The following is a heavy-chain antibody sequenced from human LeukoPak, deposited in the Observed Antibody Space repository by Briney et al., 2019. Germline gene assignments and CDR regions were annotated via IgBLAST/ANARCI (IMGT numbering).Heavy chain of an antibody. J-gene: IGHJ4*02. CDR3: ARHDNDDDFDY. Sequence: VASVKVSCKASGYTFTGYAINWLRQAPGQGLEWMGWINMYTANPAYAQGFTERFVFSLDTSVTTAYLQISNLKTEDTAVYYCARHDNDDDFDYWGQGTLVTVSS. V-gene: IGHV7-4-1*02. CDR1: GYTFTGYA. CDR2: INMYTANP. D-gene: IGHD3-16*01.